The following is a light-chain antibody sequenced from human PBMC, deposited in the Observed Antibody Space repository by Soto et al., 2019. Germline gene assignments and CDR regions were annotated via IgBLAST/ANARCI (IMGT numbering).Light chain of an antibody. CDR1: RSDVGGYKH. Sequence: QSVRTQPASVSGSPGQSISISCTGTRSDVGGYKHVSWYQQHPGKVPRLIIFDVSSRPSGVSHRFSGSKSGDTASLTISGLQAEDEADYYCRSYTSGVLDVFGTGTK. CDR3: RSYTSGVLDV. J-gene: IGLJ1*01. V-gene: IGLV2-14*03. CDR2: DVS.